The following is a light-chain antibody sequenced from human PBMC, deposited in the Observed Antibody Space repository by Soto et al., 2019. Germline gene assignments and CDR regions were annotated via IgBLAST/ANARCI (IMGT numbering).Light chain of an antibody. Sequence: QSALTQPPSASGSPGHSVTISCTGTSSDVGGYNYVSWYQQHPGKAPKLMIYEVNKRPSGVPDRFSGSKSGNTASLTVSGLQAEDEADYYCSSYAASNIVVFGGGTMVTVL. V-gene: IGLV2-8*01. CDR2: EVN. J-gene: IGLJ2*01. CDR1: SSDVGGYNY. CDR3: SSYAASNIVV.